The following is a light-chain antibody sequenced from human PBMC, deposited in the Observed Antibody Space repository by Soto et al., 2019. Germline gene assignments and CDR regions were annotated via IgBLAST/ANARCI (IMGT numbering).Light chain of an antibody. CDR3: QHYGGVWT. Sequence: DIQMTQSPSTLSASVGDRVTITCRASQSISNRLAWYQQKPGKAPTVLIYDASSLESGVPSRFSGSGSATEFILTISSLPPDDFATYHCQHYGGVWTFGQGNKVEIK. CDR2: DAS. CDR1: QSISNR. J-gene: IGKJ1*01. V-gene: IGKV1-5*01.